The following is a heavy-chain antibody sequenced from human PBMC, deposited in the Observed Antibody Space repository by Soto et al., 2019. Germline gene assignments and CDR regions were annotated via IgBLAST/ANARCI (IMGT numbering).Heavy chain of an antibody. Sequence: QVQLVESGGGVVQPGRSLRLSCAASGFTFSSYGMHWVRQAPGKGQEWVAVIWYDGSNKYYADSVKGRFTISRDNSKNTLYLQMNSLRAEDTAVYYCAREKEEGATGPEYFDYWGQGTLVTVSS. CDR1: GFTFSSYG. D-gene: IGHD1-26*01. J-gene: IGHJ4*02. V-gene: IGHV3-33*01. CDR2: IWYDGSNK. CDR3: AREKEEGATGPEYFDY.